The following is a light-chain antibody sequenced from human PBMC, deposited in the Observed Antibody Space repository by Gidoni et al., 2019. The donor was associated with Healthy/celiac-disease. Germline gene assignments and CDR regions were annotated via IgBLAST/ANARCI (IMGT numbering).Light chain of an antibody. CDR1: QSIRSS. J-gene: IGKJ1*01. Sequence: IQLTQCPDSRSASVGDIVTITGRESQSIRSSLTWYQQKPGKAPKLLIYAASSWQSGVPSRFSGSGSGTDFTLTISSLQPEDVATYYCQQSYSTPRTFGQXTKVEIK. CDR3: QQSYSTPRT. CDR2: AAS. V-gene: IGKV1-39*01.